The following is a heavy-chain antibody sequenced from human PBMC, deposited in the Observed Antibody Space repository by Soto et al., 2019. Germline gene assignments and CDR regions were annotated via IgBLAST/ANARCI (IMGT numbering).Heavy chain of an antibody. CDR1: GFTFSNAW. CDR2: IKSKTDGGTT. V-gene: IGHV3-15*01. D-gene: IGHD3-3*01. Sequence: PGGSLRLSCAASGFTFSNAWMSWVRQAPGKGLEWVGRIKSKTDGGTTDYAAPVKGRFTISRDDSKNTLYLQMNSLKTEDTAVYYCTTVNTPYYDFWSGYLTDYWGQGTLVTVSS. J-gene: IGHJ4*02. CDR3: TTVNTPYYDFWSGYLTDY.